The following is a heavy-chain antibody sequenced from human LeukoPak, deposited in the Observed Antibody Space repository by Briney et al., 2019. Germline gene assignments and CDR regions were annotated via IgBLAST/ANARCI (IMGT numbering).Heavy chain of an antibody. V-gene: IGHV1-8*01. D-gene: IGHD2-2*01. CDR3: ARGMPYTNNWFDP. CDR1: VYTFTSYD. CDR2: MNPNSGNT. Sequence: ASVKVSCKASVYTFTSYDINWVRQATGQGLEWMGWMNPNSGNTGYAQKFQGRVTMTRNTSISTAYMELSSLRSEDTAVYYCARGMPYTNNWFDPWGQGTLVTVSS. J-gene: IGHJ5*02.